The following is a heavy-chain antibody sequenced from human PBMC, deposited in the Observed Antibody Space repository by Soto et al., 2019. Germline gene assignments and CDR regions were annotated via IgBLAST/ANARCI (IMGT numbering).Heavy chain of an antibody. V-gene: IGHV4-61*01. D-gene: IGHD6-19*01. CDR2: IDYSGST. Sequence: QVQLQESGPGLVKPSETLSLTCTVSGGSVSSGSYYWSWIRQPPGKGLEWIGYIDYSGSTNYNPSLKSRVTISVDTSKNQFSLKLSSVTAADTAVYYCAREIAVAGTSAFDYWGQGTLVTVSS. CDR1: GGSVSSGSYY. J-gene: IGHJ4*02. CDR3: AREIAVAGTSAFDY.